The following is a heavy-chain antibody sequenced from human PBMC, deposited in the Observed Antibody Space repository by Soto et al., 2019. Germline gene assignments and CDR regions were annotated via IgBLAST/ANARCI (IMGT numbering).Heavy chain of an antibody. V-gene: IGHV4-4*02. J-gene: IGHJ4*02. Sequence: SETLSLTYAFSGVSSSSGNLWTWVRTTPQRGLEYIGEIFHDGTANYYPSFERRVAISVDTSKNQFSLKLTSVTAADTAIYFCARLVYDTRLNYMYFDFWGQGALVNVSS. D-gene: IGHD3-10*01. CDR3: ARLVYDTRLNYMYFDF. CDR1: GVSSSSGNL. CDR2: IFHDGTA.